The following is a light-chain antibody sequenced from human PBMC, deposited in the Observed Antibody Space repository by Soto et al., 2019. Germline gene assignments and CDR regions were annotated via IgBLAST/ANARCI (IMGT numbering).Light chain of an antibody. CDR3: KKYNSALLT. Sequence: DIQMTQSPSSLSASVGDRVTITCRASQGISNYLAWYQQKPGKVPKLLIYAASTLQSGVPTRFSGSGSGTDFTLTISSLQPEDVPTYYFKKYNSALLTFGGGTKVEIK. CDR2: AAS. CDR1: QGISNY. J-gene: IGKJ4*01. V-gene: IGKV1-27*01.